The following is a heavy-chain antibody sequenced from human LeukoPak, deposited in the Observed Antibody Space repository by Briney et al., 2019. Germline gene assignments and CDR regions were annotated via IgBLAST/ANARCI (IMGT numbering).Heavy chain of an antibody. Sequence: GGSLRPSCAASGFTFSRNAMSWVRQAPGKGLEWVSSISGSGGSTYYADSVKGRFTISRDNSKDTLYLQMNGLRAEDTAVYYCAKDQVTVTPEYFDYWGQGTLVTVSS. D-gene: IGHD4-17*01. CDR3: AKDQVTVTPEYFDY. CDR1: GFTFSRNA. J-gene: IGHJ4*02. V-gene: IGHV3-23*01. CDR2: ISGSGGST.